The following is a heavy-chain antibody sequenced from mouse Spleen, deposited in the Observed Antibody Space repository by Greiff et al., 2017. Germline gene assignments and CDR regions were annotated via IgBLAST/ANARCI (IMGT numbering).Heavy chain of an antibody. CDR1: GFTFSDYY. J-gene: IGHJ3*01. Sequence: EVKLMESGGGLVQPGGSLKLSCAASGFTFSDYYMYWVRQTPEKRLEWVAYISNGGGSTYYPDTVKGRFTISRDNAKNTLYLQMSRLKSEDTAMYYCARQGDSNYEAWFAYWGQGTLVTVSA. CDR2: ISNGGGST. V-gene: IGHV5-12*01. CDR3: ARQGDSNYEAWFAY. D-gene: IGHD2-5*01.